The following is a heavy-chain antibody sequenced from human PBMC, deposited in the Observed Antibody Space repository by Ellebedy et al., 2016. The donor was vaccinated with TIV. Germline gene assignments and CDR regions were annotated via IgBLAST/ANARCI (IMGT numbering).Heavy chain of an antibody. V-gene: IGHV4-59*01. D-gene: IGHD2-15*01. Sequence: SETLSLXCTVSGGSISSDYWNWIRQPPGKGLEWIGFIYYSGRTNYNPSLKSRVTISVDTFKNQFSLKLNSVTAADTAVYYCARKRDGSYIGYWGQGTLVTVSS. CDR1: GGSISSDY. CDR3: ARKRDGSYIGY. CDR2: IYYSGRT. J-gene: IGHJ4*02.